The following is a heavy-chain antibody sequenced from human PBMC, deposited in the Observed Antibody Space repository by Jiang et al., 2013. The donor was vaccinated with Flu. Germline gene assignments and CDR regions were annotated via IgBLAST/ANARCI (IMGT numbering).Heavy chain of an antibody. CDR3: AREGVAGYRTEYFQH. CDR1: LHFTSYG. D-gene: IGHD6-19*01. V-gene: IGHV1-18*01. J-gene: IGHJ1*01. CDR2: ISAYNGNT. Sequence: GAEVKKPGASSEGLLQGFWLHFTSYGISWVRQAPGQGLEWMGWISAYNGNTNYAQKLQGRVTMTTDTSTSTAYMELRSLRSDDTAVYYCAREGVAGYRTEYFQHWGQGTLVTVSS.